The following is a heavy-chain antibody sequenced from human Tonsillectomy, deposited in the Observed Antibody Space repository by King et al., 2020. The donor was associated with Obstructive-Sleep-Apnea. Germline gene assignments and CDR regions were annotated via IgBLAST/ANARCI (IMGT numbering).Heavy chain of an antibody. CDR2: INHSGSA. D-gene: IGHD6-13*01. CDR1: VGSFSDYY. CDR3: ARGGGAAAVNWFDP. J-gene: IGHJ5*02. Sequence: VQLQQWGAGLLKPSETLSLTCAVYVGSFSDYYWSWIRQPPGKGLEWIGEINHSGSANYNPSLKSRVTISVDTSKSQFSLELSSVTAADTAVYYCARGGGAAAVNWFDPWGQGTLVAVSS. V-gene: IGHV4-34*01.